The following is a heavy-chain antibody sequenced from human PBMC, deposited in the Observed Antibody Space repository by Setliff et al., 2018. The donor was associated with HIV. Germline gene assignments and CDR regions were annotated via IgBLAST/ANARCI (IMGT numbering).Heavy chain of an antibody. J-gene: IGHJ3*02. D-gene: IGHD3-10*01. CDR3: ARVLLNAFDI. CDR1: GVSFSGYY. V-gene: IGHV4-34*01. Sequence: PSETLSLTCAVYGVSFSGYYWNWIRQTPGKGLEWIGEIDHSGSTNYNPSLKSRVTISVDTSKNQFSLKLSSVTAADTAVYYCARVLLNAFDIWGQGTMVTASS. CDR2: IDHSGST.